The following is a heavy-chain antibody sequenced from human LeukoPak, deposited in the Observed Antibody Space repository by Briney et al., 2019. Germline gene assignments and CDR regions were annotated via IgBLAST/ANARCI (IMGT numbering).Heavy chain of an antibody. V-gene: IGHV3-30*18. CDR1: GFTFSSYG. CDR3: AKETYYYGSGSYYPLDY. D-gene: IGHD3-10*01. Sequence: PGGSLRLSCAASGFTFSSYGMHWVRQARGKGLEWVAVISYDGSNKYYADSVKGRFTISRDNSKNTLYLQMNSLRAEDTAVYYCAKETYYYGSGSYYPLDYWGQGTLITVSS. CDR2: ISYDGSNK. J-gene: IGHJ4*02.